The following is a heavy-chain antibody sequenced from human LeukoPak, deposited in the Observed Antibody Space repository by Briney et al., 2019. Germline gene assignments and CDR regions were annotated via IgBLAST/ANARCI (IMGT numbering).Heavy chain of an antibody. J-gene: IGHJ4*02. CDR1: GFTFSSFW. Sequence: GGSLRLSWAASGFTFSSFWMSWVRQAPGKGLEWVANINQDGSGKYFVDSVKGRFTISRDNAKNSLYLQMNSLRAEDTAVYYCAVSSWYGPFDYWGQGTLVTVSS. CDR3: AVSSWYGPFDY. CDR2: INQDGSGK. D-gene: IGHD6-13*01. V-gene: IGHV3-7*01.